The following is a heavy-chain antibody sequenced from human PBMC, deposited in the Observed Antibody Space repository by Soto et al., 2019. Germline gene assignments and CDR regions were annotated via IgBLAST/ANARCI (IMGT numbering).Heavy chain of an antibody. Sequence: ASVKVSCKASGYTFTSYGISWVRQAPGQGLEWMGWISAYNGNTNYAQKLQGRVTMTTDTSTSTAYMELRSLRSDDTAVYYCARGSGILRFLEWSFGWFDPWGHGTLVTVSS. CDR2: ISAYNGNT. V-gene: IGHV1-18*01. CDR3: ARGSGILRFLEWSFGWFDP. D-gene: IGHD3-3*01. J-gene: IGHJ5*02. CDR1: GYTFTSYG.